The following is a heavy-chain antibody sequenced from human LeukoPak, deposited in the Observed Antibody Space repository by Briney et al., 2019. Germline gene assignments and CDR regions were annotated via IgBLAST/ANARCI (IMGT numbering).Heavy chain of an antibody. Sequence: SVKVPCKASGGSFSDYAISWVRQAPGQGLEWMGGIIPLFGTADYAQKFQGRVTITTDESTSTAYMELSSLRPADTAMYFCARDIYYGSGSRLPYSHYYYMDVWGKGTTVTVSS. CDR3: ARDIYYGSGSRLPYSHYYYMDV. V-gene: IGHV1-69*05. D-gene: IGHD3-10*01. CDR2: IIPLFGTA. CDR1: GGSFSDYA. J-gene: IGHJ6*03.